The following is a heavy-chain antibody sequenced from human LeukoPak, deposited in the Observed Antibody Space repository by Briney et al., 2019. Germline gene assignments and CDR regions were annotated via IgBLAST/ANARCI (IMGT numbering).Heavy chain of an antibody. CDR1: GFTVRSDY. D-gene: IGHD5-24*01. V-gene: IGHV3-53*01. Sequence: GGSLRLSCAASGFTVRSDYMSWVRQAPGKGLEWVSGMYSGGSTYYADSVKGRFTISRDNSKNTLYLQMNSLRAEDTAVYYCAKDTSLYGYNYAFDIWGQGTMVTVSS. CDR2: MYSGGST. J-gene: IGHJ3*02. CDR3: AKDTSLYGYNYAFDI.